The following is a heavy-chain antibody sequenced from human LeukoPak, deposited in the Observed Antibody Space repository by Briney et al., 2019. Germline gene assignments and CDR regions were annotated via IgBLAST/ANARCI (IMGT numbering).Heavy chain of an antibody. Sequence: PGRSLRLSCAASGFTFSSYAMHWVRQAPGKGLEWVAVISYDGSNKYYADSVKGRFTISRDNSKNTLYLQMNSLRAEDTAVYYCARELNWSCFDYWGQGTLVTVSS. D-gene: IGHD1-26*01. J-gene: IGHJ4*02. V-gene: IGHV3-30-3*01. CDR2: ISYDGSNK. CDR3: ARELNWSCFDY. CDR1: GFTFSSYA.